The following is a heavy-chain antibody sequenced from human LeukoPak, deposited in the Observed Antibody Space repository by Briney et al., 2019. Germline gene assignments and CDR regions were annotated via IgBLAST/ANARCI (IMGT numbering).Heavy chain of an antibody. V-gene: IGHV3-7*01. CDR1: GFTFSSYW. Sequence: GGSLRLSCAASGFTFSSYWMSWVRQAPGKGLEWVANIKQDGSEKYYVDSVKGRFTISRDNAKSSLYLQMNSLRAEDTAVYYCARRRYSGSSQHFDYWGQGTLVTVSS. D-gene: IGHD1-26*01. J-gene: IGHJ4*02. CDR3: ARRRYSGSSQHFDY. CDR2: IKQDGSEK.